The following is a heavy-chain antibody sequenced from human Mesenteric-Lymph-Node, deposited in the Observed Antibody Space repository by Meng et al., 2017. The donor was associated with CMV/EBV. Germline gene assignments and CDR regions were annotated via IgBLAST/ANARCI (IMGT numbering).Heavy chain of an antibody. V-gene: IGHV1-2*02. CDR1: GYTFTGYY. Sequence: ASVKVSCKASGYTFTGYYMHWVRQAPGQGLEWMGRINPKSGGTVYAQNFQGRITLTRDTSINTAYMELSSLKSDDTAVYYCARDRATMVRGLRDSDHYFYGMDVWGQGTTVTVSS. CDR3: ARDRATMVRGLRDSDHYFYGMDV. CDR2: INPKSGGT. D-gene: IGHD3-10*01. J-gene: IGHJ6*02.